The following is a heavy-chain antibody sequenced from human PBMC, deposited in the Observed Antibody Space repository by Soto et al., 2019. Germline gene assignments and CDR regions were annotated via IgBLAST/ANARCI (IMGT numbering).Heavy chain of an antibody. J-gene: IGHJ4*02. Sequence: PGESLKISCKGSGYSFTSYWINWVRQMPGKGLEWMGRIDPSDSYTKYSPSFQGHVTTSADKSISTAYLQWSSLKASDTAMYYCARKNGSSDDYWGQGTLVTVSS. V-gene: IGHV5-10-1*01. CDR3: ARKNGSSDDY. D-gene: IGHD6-13*01. CDR1: GYSFTSYW. CDR2: IDPSDSYT.